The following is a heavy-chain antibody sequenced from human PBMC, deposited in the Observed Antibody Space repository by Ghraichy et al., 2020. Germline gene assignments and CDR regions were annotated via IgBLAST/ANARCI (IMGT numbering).Heavy chain of an antibody. V-gene: IGHV3-23*01. J-gene: IGHJ4*02. D-gene: IGHD3-10*01. CDR1: GFTFSSYA. CDR3: AKDYYGSGSYYTGGLAGY. CDR2: ISGSGGST. Sequence: GGSLRLSCAASGFTFSSYAMSWVRQAPGKGLEWVSAISGSGGSTYYADSVKGRFTISRDNSKNTLYLQMNSLRAEDTAVYYCAKDYYGSGSYYTGGLAGYWGQGTLVTVSS.